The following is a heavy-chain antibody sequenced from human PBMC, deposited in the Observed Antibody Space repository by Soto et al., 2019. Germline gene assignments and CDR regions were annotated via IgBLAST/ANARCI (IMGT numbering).Heavy chain of an antibody. V-gene: IGHV1-58*01. CDR1: GFTFTSSA. CDR2: IVVGSGNR. CDR3: AAAKAGYNSRDYYYGMDV. Sequence: ASVKVSCKASGFTFTSSAVQWVRQARGQRXEWIGWIVVGSGNRNYAQKFQERVTITRDMSTSTAYMELSSLRSEDTAVYYCAAAKAGYNSRDYYYGMDVWGQGATVTVSS. J-gene: IGHJ6*02. D-gene: IGHD5-12*01.